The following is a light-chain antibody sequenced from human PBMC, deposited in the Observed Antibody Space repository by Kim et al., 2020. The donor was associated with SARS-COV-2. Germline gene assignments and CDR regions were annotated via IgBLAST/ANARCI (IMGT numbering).Light chain of an antibody. CDR2: DVT. CDR3: TSYSSTIALYV. J-gene: IGLJ1*01. CDR1: NSDVGGYKY. V-gene: IGLV2-14*03. Sequence: QSALTQPASVSGSPGQSITISCTGTNSDVGGYKYVSWYQHHPDKAPKLILYDVTLRPSGVSDRFSGSKSGNTASLTISGLQAQDEADYYCTSYSSTIALYVFGTGTKVTVL.